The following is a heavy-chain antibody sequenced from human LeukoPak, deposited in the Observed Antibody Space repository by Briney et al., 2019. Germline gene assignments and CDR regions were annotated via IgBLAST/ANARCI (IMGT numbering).Heavy chain of an antibody. CDR2: IYYSGST. D-gene: IGHD6-13*01. Sequence: SETLSLTCTVSGGSISSSSYYWGWIRQPPGKGLEWIGSIYYSGSTYYNPSLKSRVTISVDTSKNQFSLKLNSVTAADTAVYYYARVDSSSWPSFDYWGQGTLVTVSS. V-gene: IGHV4-39*07. CDR1: GGSISSSSYY. CDR3: ARVDSSSWPSFDY. J-gene: IGHJ4*02.